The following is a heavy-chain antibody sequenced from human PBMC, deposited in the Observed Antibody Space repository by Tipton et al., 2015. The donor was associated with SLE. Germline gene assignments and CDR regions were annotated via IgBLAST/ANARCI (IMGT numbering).Heavy chain of an antibody. V-gene: IGHV4-31*03. CDR1: GGSIGSGVYY. D-gene: IGHD5-24*01. Sequence: TLSLTCTVSGGSIGSGVYYWSWIRQHPGKGLEWIGYIYHSGNTYYNPSLKSRVSISVDTSKNQFSLKLNSVTAADTAVYYCASTSIRQFADNWGQGTLITVSS. CDR2: IYHSGNT. CDR3: ASTSIRQFADN. J-gene: IGHJ4*02.